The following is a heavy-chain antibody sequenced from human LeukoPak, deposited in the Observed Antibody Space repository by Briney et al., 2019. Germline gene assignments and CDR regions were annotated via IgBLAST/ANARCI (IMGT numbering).Heavy chain of an antibody. V-gene: IGHV3-21*04. J-gene: IGHJ3*02. Sequence: GGSLRLSCAASGFXFSHYRINWVRQAPGKGLEWVSSISSSSSDIYYGDSVKGRFTISRDNAKNSLYVQMNSLRAEDAAVYYCARRSLNWGNAFDIWGQGTMVTVSS. CDR1: GFXFSHYR. CDR2: ISSSSSDI. D-gene: IGHD7-27*01. CDR3: ARRSLNWGNAFDI.